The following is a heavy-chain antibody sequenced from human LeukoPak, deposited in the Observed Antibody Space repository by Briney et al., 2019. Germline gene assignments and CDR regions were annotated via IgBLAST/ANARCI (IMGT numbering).Heavy chain of an antibody. J-gene: IGHJ4*02. CDR3: ARDWGGYYFDY. Sequence: GASVKVSCKASGYTFTSYAMHWVRQAPGESLEWMGWIHTGNGNTKYSQQFQGRVTITRDTSARTAYMELSDLRYEDTTVYYCARDWGGYYFDYWGQGTLVTVSS. D-gene: IGHD3-16*01. V-gene: IGHV1-3*04. CDR1: GYTFTSYA. CDR2: IHTGNGNT.